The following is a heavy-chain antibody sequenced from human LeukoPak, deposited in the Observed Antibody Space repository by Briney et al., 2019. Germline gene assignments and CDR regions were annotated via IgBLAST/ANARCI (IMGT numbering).Heavy chain of an antibody. V-gene: IGHV3-23*01. J-gene: IGHJ4*02. CDR2: ISAAGGST. Sequence: GGSLRLSCAASGFTFGSYAMNWVRQAPGKGLEWVSAISAAGGSTYYADSVKGRFTISRDNSKDTLYLQMNSLRAEDTAVYYCAKRVAASSGANDYWGQGTLVTVSS. D-gene: IGHD5-18*01. CDR1: GFTFGSYA. CDR3: AKRVAASSGANDY.